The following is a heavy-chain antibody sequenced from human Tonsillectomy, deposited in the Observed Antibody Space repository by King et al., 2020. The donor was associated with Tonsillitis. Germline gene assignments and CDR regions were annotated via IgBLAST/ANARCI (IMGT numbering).Heavy chain of an antibody. CDR1: GFTFDDYA. J-gene: IGHJ4*02. Sequence: VQLVESGGGVVQPGGSLRLSCTASGFTFDDYAIHWVRQAPGKGLVWVSLIGGDGGTTYYAGSVKGRFTISRDNSKNSLYLQMNSLTTEDTALYYCAKDYGDYITYFDYWGRGTLVTVSS. CDR2: IGGDGGTT. CDR3: AKDYGDYITYFDY. D-gene: IGHD4-17*01. V-gene: IGHV3-43*02.